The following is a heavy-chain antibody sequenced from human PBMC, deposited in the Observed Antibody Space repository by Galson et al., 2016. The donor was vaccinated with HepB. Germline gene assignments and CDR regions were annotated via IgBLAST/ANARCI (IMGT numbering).Heavy chain of an antibody. J-gene: IGHJ6*02. V-gene: IGHV3-7*03. CDR2: IKPDGSEK. Sequence: SLRLSCAASGFTFSTSWLNWVRPAPGKGLEWVANIKPDGSEKYYVDSVKGRFTISRDNGKKSLYLQMNSLRAEDTAVYYCAKDRNTVVTYGMDVWGQGTTVTVSS. D-gene: IGHD4-23*01. CDR1: GFTFSTSW. CDR3: AKDRNTVVTYGMDV.